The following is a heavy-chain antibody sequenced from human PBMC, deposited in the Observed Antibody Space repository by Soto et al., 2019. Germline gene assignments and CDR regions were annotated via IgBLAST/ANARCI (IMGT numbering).Heavy chain of an antibody. CDR3: ARDLLRSGYRLNSRYYYYGMDV. CDR2: ISYNGSNK. J-gene: IGHJ6*02. CDR1: VFTFSSYA. V-gene: IGHV3-30-3*01. D-gene: IGHD3-22*01. Sequence: PGGSLRLSCAASVFTFSSYAMHWVRQAPCKGLGWVAVISYNGSNKYYADSVKGRFTISRDNSKNTLYLQMNSLRAEDTAVYYCARDLLRSGYRLNSRYYYYGMDVWGQGTTVTVSS.